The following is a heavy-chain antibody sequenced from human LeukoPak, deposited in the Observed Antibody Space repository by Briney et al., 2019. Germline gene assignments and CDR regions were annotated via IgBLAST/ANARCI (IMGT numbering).Heavy chain of an antibody. CDR3: ARLDGSYRLGAFDI. CDR1: GYSISSGYY. J-gene: IGHJ3*02. Sequence: SETLSLTCAVSGYSISSGYYWGWIRQPPGKGLEWIGSIYHSGSTYYNPSRKSRVTISVDTSKNQFSLRLSSVTAADTAVYYCARLDGSYRLGAFDIWGQGTMVTVSS. CDR2: IYHSGST. D-gene: IGHD1-26*01. V-gene: IGHV4-38-2*01.